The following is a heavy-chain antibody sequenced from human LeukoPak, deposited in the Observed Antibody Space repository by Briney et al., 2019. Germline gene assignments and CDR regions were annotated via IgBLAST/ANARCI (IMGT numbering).Heavy chain of an antibody. Sequence: ASVKVSCKVSGYTLTELSMHWVRQAPGKGLEWMGGFDPEDGETIYAQKFQGRVTMTEDTSTDTAYMELGSLRSEDTAVYYCATATGKIAAATYDAFDIWGQGTMVTVSS. CDR3: ATATGKIAAATYDAFDI. J-gene: IGHJ3*02. CDR1: GYTLTELS. V-gene: IGHV1-24*01. D-gene: IGHD6-13*01. CDR2: FDPEDGET.